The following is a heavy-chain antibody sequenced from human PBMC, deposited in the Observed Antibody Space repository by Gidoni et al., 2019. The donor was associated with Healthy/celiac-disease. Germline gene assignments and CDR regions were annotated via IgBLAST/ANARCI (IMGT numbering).Heavy chain of an antibody. CDR1: GGSISSSNW. V-gene: IGHV4-4*02. Sequence: QVQLQESGPGLVKPSGTLSLTCAVSGGSISSSNWWSWVRQPPGKGLEWIGELYHSGSTNYNPSLKSRVTISVDKSKNQFSLKLSSVTAADTAVYYCARKRGYSGYDYVYYYMDVWGKGTTVTVSS. CDR3: ARKRGYSGYDYVYYYMDV. CDR2: LYHSGST. D-gene: IGHD5-12*01. J-gene: IGHJ6*03.